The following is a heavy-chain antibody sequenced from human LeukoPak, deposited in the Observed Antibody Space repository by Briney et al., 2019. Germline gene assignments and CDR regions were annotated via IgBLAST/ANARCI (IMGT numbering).Heavy chain of an antibody. D-gene: IGHD6-19*01. CDR2: IYYSGAT. J-gene: IGHJ4*02. CDR1: GFTFNNYA. CDR3: ARDPSSGWYYFDY. V-gene: IGHV4-59*01. Sequence: KSGGSLRLSCAASGFTFNNYAMHWVRQAPGKGLEWIGSIYYSGATNSNPSLKSRLTISVDTSKNQFSLKLSSVTAADTAVYYCARDPSSGWYYFDYWGQGTLVTVSS.